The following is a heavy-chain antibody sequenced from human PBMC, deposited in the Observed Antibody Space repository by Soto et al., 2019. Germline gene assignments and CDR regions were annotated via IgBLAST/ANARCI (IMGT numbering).Heavy chain of an antibody. Sequence: PGGSLRLSCAASGFIFENFGMSWVRQAPGKGLEWISSTSGSGFKKYYADSVKGRFTISGDNSKSTVYPELNNLSAEDTAVYHCAKNQGVELVPLATVDWFDPWGQGSVVTVSS. V-gene: IGHV3-23*01. CDR2: TSGSGFKK. CDR1: GFIFENFG. CDR3: AKNQGVELVPLATVDWFDP. D-gene: IGHD1-26*01. J-gene: IGHJ5*02.